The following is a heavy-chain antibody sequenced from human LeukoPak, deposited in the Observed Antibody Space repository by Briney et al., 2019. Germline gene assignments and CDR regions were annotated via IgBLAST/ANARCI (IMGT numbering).Heavy chain of an antibody. V-gene: IGHV3-7*01. CDR3: ASGCSSTSCYAG. CDR1: GFTFSSYW. Sequence: HPGGSLRLSCAASGFTFSSYWMSWVRQAPGKGLEWVASIKPDESEKYYVDSVKGRFTISRDNARNSLYLQMNSLRAEDTAVYYCASGCSSTSCYAGWGQGTLVTVSP. D-gene: IGHD2-2*01. CDR2: IKPDESEK. J-gene: IGHJ4*02.